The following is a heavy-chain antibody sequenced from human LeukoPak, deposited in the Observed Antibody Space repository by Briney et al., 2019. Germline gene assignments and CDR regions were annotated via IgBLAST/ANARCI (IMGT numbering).Heavy chain of an antibody. CDR1: GFTFSSYA. CDR3: ARAYCGGDCYHNFDY. CDR2: ISYDGNNK. J-gene: IGHJ4*02. Sequence: GGSLRLSCAASGFTFSSYAMHWVRQAPGKGLEWLAVISYDGNNKYYADSVKGRFTISRDNSKNTLYLQMNSLRAEDTAVYYCARAYCGGDCYHNFDYWGQGTLVTVSS. D-gene: IGHD2-21*02. V-gene: IGHV3-30-3*01.